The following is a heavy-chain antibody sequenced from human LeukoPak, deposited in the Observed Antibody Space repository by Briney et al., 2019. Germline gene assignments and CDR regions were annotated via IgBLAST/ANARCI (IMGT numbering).Heavy chain of an antibody. CDR3: AKSRGSYSRDY. CDR2: MSGSGGST. J-gene: IGHJ4*02. Sequence: GGSLRLSCAASGFTFSSYAMSWVRQAPGKGLEWISAMSGSGGSTYYADSVKGRFTISRDNSKNTLYLQMNSLRAEDTAVYYCAKSRGSYSRDYWGQGTLVTVSS. D-gene: IGHD1-26*01. V-gene: IGHV3-23*01. CDR1: GFTFSSYA.